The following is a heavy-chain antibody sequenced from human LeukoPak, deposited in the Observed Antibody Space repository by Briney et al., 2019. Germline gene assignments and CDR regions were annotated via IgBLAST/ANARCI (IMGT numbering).Heavy chain of an antibody. CDR2: IYYSGST. CDR3: ARGRDTAMVTVWYFDL. Sequence: SETLSLTCAVYGGSFSGYYWSWIRQPPGKGLEWIGYIYYSGSTNYNPSLKSRVTISVDTSKNQFSLKLSSVTAADTAVYYCARGRDTAMVTVWYFDLWGRGTLVTVSS. D-gene: IGHD5-18*01. J-gene: IGHJ2*01. CDR1: GGSFSGYY. V-gene: IGHV4-59*01.